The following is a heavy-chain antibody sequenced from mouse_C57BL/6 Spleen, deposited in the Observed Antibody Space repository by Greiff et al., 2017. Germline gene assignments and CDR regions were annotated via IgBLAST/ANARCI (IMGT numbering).Heavy chain of an antibody. CDR1: DYAFSSSW. CDR3: ARAPCDYGAMDY. J-gene: IGHJ4*01. V-gene: IGHV1-82*01. CDR2: IYPGDGDT. Sequence: VQLQQSGPELVKPGASVKISCKASDYAFSSSWMNWVKQRPGKGLEWIGRIYPGDGDTNYNGKFKGKATLTADKSSSTAYMQLSSLTSEDSAVYFCARAPCDYGAMDYWGQGTSVTVSS.